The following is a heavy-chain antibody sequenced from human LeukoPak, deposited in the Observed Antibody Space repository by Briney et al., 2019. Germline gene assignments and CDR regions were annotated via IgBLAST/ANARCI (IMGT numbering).Heavy chain of an antibody. Sequence: GESLKISCTGSGYSFTSYWIAWVRQMPGKGLEWMGIIYPGDSDTKYSPSFQGQVTISADKSISTAYLQWTSLKASDTAMYYCARRGYSYGSGPDYWGQGTLVTVSP. V-gene: IGHV5-51*01. CDR1: GYSFTSYW. D-gene: IGHD5-18*01. CDR3: ARRGYSYGSGPDY. J-gene: IGHJ4*02. CDR2: IYPGDSDT.